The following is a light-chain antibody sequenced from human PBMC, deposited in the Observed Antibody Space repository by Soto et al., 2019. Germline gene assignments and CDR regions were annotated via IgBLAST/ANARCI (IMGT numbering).Light chain of an antibody. J-gene: IGKJ5*01. Sequence: EIVLTQSPATLSLSPGERATLSCRASQSVSSYLAWYQQKPGQAPRLLIYGASSRATGIPARFSGSGSGTDFTLTISSLEPEDFAVYYCQQRSNWPITFGQGTRPAI. V-gene: IGKV3-11*01. CDR3: QQRSNWPIT. CDR2: GAS. CDR1: QSVSSY.